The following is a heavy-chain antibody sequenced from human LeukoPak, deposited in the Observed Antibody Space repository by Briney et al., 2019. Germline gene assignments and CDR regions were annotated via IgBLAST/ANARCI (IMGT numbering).Heavy chain of an antibody. Sequence: SETLSLTCTVSGGSISSSSYYWGWIRQPPGKGLEWIGSIYYSGSTYYNPSLKSRVTISVDTSKNQFSLKLSSVTAADTAVYYCARAPWSYGGNSGWGDYWGQGTLVTVSS. D-gene: IGHD4-23*01. CDR1: GGSISSSSYY. J-gene: IGHJ4*02. CDR2: IYYSGST. CDR3: ARAPWSYGGNSGWGDY. V-gene: IGHV4-39*07.